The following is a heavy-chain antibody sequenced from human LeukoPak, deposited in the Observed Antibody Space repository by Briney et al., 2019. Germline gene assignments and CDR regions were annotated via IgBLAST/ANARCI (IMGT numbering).Heavy chain of an antibody. CDR2: IWYDGSNK. CDR3: ARAGGIVMVPAAIRGSWFDP. D-gene: IGHD2-2*02. Sequence: GGSLRLSCAASGFTFSSYGMHWVRQAPGKGLEWVAVIWYDGSNKYYADSVKGRFTISRDNSKNTLYLQMNSLRPEDTAVYYCARAGGIVMVPAAIRGSWFDPWGQGTLVTVSS. V-gene: IGHV3-30*19. CDR1: GFTFSSYG. J-gene: IGHJ5*02.